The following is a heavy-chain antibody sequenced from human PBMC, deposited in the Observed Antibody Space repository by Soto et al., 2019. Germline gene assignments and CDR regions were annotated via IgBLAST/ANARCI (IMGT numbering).Heavy chain of an antibody. Sequence: QVQLVQSGAEVKKPGSSVKVSCKASGGTFNNYGMGWVRQAPGQGLXXXRGIIPMIGRTNYAQKFQGRLTLTADASRSTAYMELRSLRSDDTAVYYCASWDYDVLTGYSYDDWGQGTLVTVSS. V-gene: IGHV1-69*01. D-gene: IGHD3-9*01. J-gene: IGHJ4*02. CDR2: IIPMIGRT. CDR1: GGTFNNYG. CDR3: ASWDYDVLTGYSYDD.